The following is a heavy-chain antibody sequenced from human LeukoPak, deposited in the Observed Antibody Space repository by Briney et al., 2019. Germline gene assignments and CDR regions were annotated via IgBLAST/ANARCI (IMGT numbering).Heavy chain of an antibody. CDR3: TKRRGYSFGFDYYYMDV. J-gene: IGHJ6*03. Sequence: SETLSLTCAVSGASISSSNYYWGWVRQSPGKGLEWIGNIYSSGNTYYNASLKSRVTVSFDTSKNQFSLSLTSVTAADTAVYYCTKRRGYSFGFDYYYMDVWGKGTTVTISS. CDR2: IYSSGNT. CDR1: GASISSSNYY. V-gene: IGHV4-39*01. D-gene: IGHD5-18*01.